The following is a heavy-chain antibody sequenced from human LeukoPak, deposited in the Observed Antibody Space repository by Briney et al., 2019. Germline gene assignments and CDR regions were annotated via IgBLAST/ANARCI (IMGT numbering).Heavy chain of an antibody. Sequence: PSETLSLTCTASGGSISSYYWSWIRQPPGKGLEWIGYIYYSGSTNYNPSLKSRVTISVDTSKNQFSLKLSSVTAADTAMYYCARDGDYGDVNWFDPWGQGTLVTVSS. D-gene: IGHD4-17*01. CDR2: IYYSGST. J-gene: IGHJ5*02. CDR1: GGSISSYY. CDR3: ARDGDYGDVNWFDP. V-gene: IGHV4-59*01.